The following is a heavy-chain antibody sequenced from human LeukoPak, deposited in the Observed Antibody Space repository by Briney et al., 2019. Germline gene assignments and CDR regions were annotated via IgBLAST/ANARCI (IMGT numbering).Heavy chain of an antibody. D-gene: IGHD2-2*01. CDR3: AKIYCSTITCYFDF. Sequence: SQTLSLTCTVSGGSISSGGYYWSWIRQPPGKGLEWIGYIYHSGSTYYNPSLKSRVTISVDRSKNQFSLKLSSVTAADTAMYYCAKIYCSTITCYFDFWGQGTLVTVSP. V-gene: IGHV4-30-2*01. CDR1: GGSISSGGYY. CDR2: IYHSGST. J-gene: IGHJ4*02.